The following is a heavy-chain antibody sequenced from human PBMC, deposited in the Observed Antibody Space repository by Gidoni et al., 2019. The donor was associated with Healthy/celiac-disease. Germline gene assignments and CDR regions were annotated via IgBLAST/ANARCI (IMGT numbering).Heavy chain of an antibody. Sequence: LSLTCTVSGGSISSYYWSWIRQPAGKGLEWIGRIYTSGSTNYNPSLKSRVTMSVDTSKNQFSLKLSSVTAADTAVYYCARERAYYDSSGYYSYFDYWGQGTLVTVSS. CDR2: IYTSGST. J-gene: IGHJ4*02. V-gene: IGHV4-4*07. CDR3: ARERAYYDSSGYYSYFDY. CDR1: GGSISSYY. D-gene: IGHD3-22*01.